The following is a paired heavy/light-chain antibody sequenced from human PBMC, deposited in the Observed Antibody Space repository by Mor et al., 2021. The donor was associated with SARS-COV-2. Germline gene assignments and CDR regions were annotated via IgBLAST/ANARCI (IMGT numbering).Light chain of an antibody. V-gene: IGKV1-33*01. J-gene: IGKJ1*01. Sequence: DIQMTQSPSSLSASVGDRITITCQASQDINNYLKWYQYKPGKAPNLLIYDASNLETGVPSRFSGSRSGADFTFTISGLQPEDTATYYCQQYYNLPRTFGQGTKVEIK. CDR2: DAS. CDR1: QDINNY. CDR3: QQYYNLPRT.
Heavy chain of an antibody. Sequence: EVQLVESGGGLVQPGGSLRLSCVGSGFTFSNYWMHWVRQAPGKGLVWVSRIIGDGSSRDYADSVKGRFTISRDNAKNTVYLQMNSLRDEDTAVYYCTRGEAGHCGGDCHCAHWGQGTLVTVSS. D-gene: IGHD2-21*02. CDR2: IIGDGSSR. CDR3: TRGEAGHCGGDCHCAH. CDR1: GFTFSNYW. V-gene: IGHV3-74*01. J-gene: IGHJ1*01.